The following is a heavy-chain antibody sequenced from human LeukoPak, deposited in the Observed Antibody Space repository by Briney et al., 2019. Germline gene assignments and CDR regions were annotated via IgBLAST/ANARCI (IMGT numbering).Heavy chain of an antibody. CDR3: AKGYSGSYYFDY. J-gene: IGHJ4*02. V-gene: IGHV3-7*01. CDR1: GFTFRGHW. CDR2: INQGGSEK. D-gene: IGHD1-26*01. Sequence: GGSLRLSCAASGFTFRGHWLTYIRQAPGKGLEWVADINQGGSEKNYVDSVKGRFTISRDDEKDTLYLQMNSLRAEDTAVYYCAKGYSGSYYFDYWGQGTLVTVSS.